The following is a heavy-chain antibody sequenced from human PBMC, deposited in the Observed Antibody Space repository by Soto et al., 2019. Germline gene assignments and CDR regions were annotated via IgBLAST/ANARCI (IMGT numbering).Heavy chain of an antibody. CDR1: GFSLTSSGVG. Sequence: QITLKESGPTLLEPTQTLTLTCSFSGFSLTSSGVGVGWLRQAPGKALECLGIIYWDGDRRYNPSLSQRLTISKDTSKNQVVLTRTYMEPVDTATYYCAHRAPYNSYWDVGWFDPWGQGTLVTVS. D-gene: IGHD1-20*01. V-gene: IGHV2-5*02. J-gene: IGHJ5*02. CDR3: AHRAPYNSYWDVGWFDP. CDR2: IYWDGDR.